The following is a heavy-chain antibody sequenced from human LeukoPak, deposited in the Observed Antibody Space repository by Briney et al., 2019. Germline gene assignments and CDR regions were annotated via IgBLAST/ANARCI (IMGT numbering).Heavy chain of an antibody. CDR3: ARAKAAGSYDF. Sequence: SETLSLTCSVSGSSIGRHYWTWIRQPPGKGLEWIGYTHFSGSSNYNPSLKSRATTSLDRAKNQISLALTSVTAAGTAVYFCARAKAAGSYDFWGQGTLVTVSS. CDR2: THFSGSS. D-gene: IGHD6-13*01. CDR1: GSSIGRHY. V-gene: IGHV4-59*11. J-gene: IGHJ4*02.